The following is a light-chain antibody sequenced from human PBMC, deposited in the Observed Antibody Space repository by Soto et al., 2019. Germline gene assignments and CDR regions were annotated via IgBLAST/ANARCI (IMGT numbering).Light chain of an antibody. Sequence: EIVLTQSPATLSLSPGERATLSCRASQSVSRYLAWYQQKPGQAPRKQQKPGQAPRLLIYDASNSATALPARFSGSGSGTDFALTLSRLGPEDFAVYFCLAGTFGQGTRLEIK. CDR1: QSVSRY. CDR2: DAS. V-gene: IGKV3-11*01. CDR3: LAGT. J-gene: IGKJ5*01.